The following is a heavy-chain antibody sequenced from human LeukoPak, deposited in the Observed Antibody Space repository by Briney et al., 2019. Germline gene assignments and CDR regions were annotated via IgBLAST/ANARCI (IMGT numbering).Heavy chain of an antibody. J-gene: IGHJ5*02. D-gene: IGHD6-13*01. V-gene: IGHV1-18*01. CDR1: GYTFTSYG. CDR3: AREEFAAAGINWFDP. Sequence: ASVKVSCKASGYTFTSYGISWVRQAPGQGLEWMGWISAYNGNTNYAQKLQGRVTMTTDTSTSTAYLELRSLRSDDTAVYYCAREEFAAAGINWFDPWGQGTLVTVSS. CDR2: ISAYNGNT.